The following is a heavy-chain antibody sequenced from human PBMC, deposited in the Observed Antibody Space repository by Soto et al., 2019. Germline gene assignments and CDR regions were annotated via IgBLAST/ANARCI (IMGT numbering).Heavy chain of an antibody. CDR1: GFAFNNYG. Sequence: GGSLRLSCTVSGFAFNNYGINWVRQAPGKGLEWVSSISKSDYTYYSDSVKGRFTISRDNAKSSVSLQMNTLRVEDTAVYYCAREDSIIIPAVSDFWGQGTLVTVSS. J-gene: IGHJ4*02. CDR3: AREDSIIIPAVSDF. V-gene: IGHV3-21*01. D-gene: IGHD2-2*01. CDR2: ISKSDYT.